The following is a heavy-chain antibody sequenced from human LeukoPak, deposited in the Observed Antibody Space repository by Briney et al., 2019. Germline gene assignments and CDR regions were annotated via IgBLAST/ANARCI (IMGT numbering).Heavy chain of an antibody. CDR2: IYPGDSDT. Sequence: AEALKISCNGSGYSFTSYWIGWVRHVPVKGLEWMGIIYPGDSDTRYSPSFQGQVTISADKSISTAYLKWSSLKASDTAMYYCARRLPETYYYDSSGPWAFDIWGQGTMVTVSS. CDR1: GYSFTSYW. D-gene: IGHD3-22*01. CDR3: ARRLPETYYYDSSGPWAFDI. J-gene: IGHJ3*02. V-gene: IGHV5-51*01.